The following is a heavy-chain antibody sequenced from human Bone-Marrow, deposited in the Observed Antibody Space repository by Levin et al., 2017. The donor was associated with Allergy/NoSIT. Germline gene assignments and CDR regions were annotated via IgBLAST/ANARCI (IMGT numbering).Heavy chain of an antibody. CDR3: ARARDGYYGSGSFDF. D-gene: IGHD3-10*01. J-gene: IGHJ4*02. Sequence: SVKVSCKASGGRFSNYAISWVRQAPGQGLEWMGGIIPAFGSTNYAQKFQGRVTIIADEYTSTAYMELRSLKSEDTAVYYCARARDGYYGSGSFDFWGQGTLLTVSS. CDR1: GGRFSNYA. CDR2: IIPAFGST. V-gene: IGHV1-69*13.